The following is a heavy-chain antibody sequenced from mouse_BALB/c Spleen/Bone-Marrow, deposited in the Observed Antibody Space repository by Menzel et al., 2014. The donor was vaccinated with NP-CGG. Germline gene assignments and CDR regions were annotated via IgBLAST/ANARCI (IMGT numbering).Heavy chain of an antibody. D-gene: IGHD2-2*01. V-gene: IGHV1-7*01. CDR1: GYTFTSYW. Sequence: VQLQQSGAELAKPGASVKMSCKASGYTFTSYWMHWVKQRPGQGLEWIGYINPSTGYTEYNQKFKDKATLTADKSSSTAYMQLSSQTSEDSAVYYCARSGGGYDGFAYWGQGTLVTVSA. CDR3: ARSGGGYDGFAY. CDR2: INPSTGYT. J-gene: IGHJ3*01.